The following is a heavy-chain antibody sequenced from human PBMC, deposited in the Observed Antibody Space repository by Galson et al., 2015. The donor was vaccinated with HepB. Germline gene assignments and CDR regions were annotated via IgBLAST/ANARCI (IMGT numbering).Heavy chain of an antibody. V-gene: IGHV5-51*01. CDR1: GISFTTYW. CDR3: ARHATTYSSGAGYYYYYYGMDV. J-gene: IGHJ6*02. Sequence: QSGAEVKEPGESLKISCKGSGISFTTYWIGWVRQMPGKGLEWMGIIYPDDSGTRYSPSFQGQVTISVDKSIDTAYLQWSSLKASDTAIYYCARHATTYSSGAGYYYYYYGMDVWGQGTTVIVSS. D-gene: IGHD3-22*01. CDR2: IYPDDSGT.